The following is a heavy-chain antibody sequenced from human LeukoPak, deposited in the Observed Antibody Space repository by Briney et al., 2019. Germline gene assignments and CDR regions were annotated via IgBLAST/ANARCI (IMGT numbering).Heavy chain of an antibody. J-gene: IGHJ6*02. CDR2: IIPILGIA. CDR1: GGTFSSYA. V-gene: IGHV1-69*04. CDR3: ATNDGCSSTSCYYYGMDV. D-gene: IGHD2-2*01. Sequence: ASVKVSCKASGGTFSSYAISWVRQAPGQGLEWMGRIIPILGIANYAQKFQGRVTITADKSTSTAYMELSSLRSEDTAVYYCATNDGCSSTSCYYYGMDVWGQGTT.